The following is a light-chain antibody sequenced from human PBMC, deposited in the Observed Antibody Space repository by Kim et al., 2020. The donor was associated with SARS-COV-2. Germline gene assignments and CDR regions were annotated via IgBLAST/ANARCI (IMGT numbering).Light chain of an antibody. CDR2: QDS. V-gene: IGLV3-1*01. CDR3: QAWDSSTASYV. CDR1: KLGDKY. Sequence: SPGQTASFTCSGDKLGDKYACWYQQKPGQSPVLVIYQDSKRPSGTPERFSGSNSGNTATLTISGTQDIDEADYYCQAWDSSTASYVFGTGTKVTVL. J-gene: IGLJ1*01.